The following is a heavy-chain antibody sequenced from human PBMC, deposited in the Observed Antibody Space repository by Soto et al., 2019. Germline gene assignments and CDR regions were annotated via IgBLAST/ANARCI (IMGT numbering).Heavy chain of an antibody. V-gene: IGHV3-49*03. CDR3: TRSEWELPDYYYYYGMDV. CDR1: GFTFGDYA. Sequence: GGSLRLSCTASGFTFGDYAMSWFRQAPGKGLEWVGFIRSKAYGGTTEYAASVKGRFTISRDDSKSIAYLQMNSLKTEDTAVYYCTRSEWELPDYYYYYGMDVWGQGTTVTVSS. CDR2: IRSKAYGGTT. D-gene: IGHD1-26*01. J-gene: IGHJ6*02.